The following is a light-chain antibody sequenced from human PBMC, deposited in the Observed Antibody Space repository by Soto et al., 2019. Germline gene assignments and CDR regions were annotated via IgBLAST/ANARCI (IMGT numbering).Light chain of an antibody. V-gene: IGLV2-14*01. J-gene: IGLJ1*01. CDR3: NSYSSSTTLYL. Sequence: SVLTQPASVSGSPGQSITISCTGTSSDVGGYNYVSWYQQHPGKAPKLMISDVSNRPSGVSIRFSGSKSGNTASLTISGLQAEDEADYYCNSYSSSTTLYLFGTGTKLTVL. CDR2: DVS. CDR1: SSDVGGYNY.